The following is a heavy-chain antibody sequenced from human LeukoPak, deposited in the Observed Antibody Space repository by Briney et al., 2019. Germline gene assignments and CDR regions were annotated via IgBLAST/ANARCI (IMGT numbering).Heavy chain of an antibody. CDR1: GFTFRSHA. V-gene: IGHV3-23*01. Sequence: GGPLRLSCVGSGFTFRSHAMSWVRQAPEKGLEFVSGIYENGGTTYYADSVKGRFSISRDNSKNTLYLQMDSLRGEDTAVYYCTKDFRIGYSAHFDYWGQGALVTVSS. D-gene: IGHD2-2*03. CDR2: IYENGGTT. CDR3: TKDFRIGYSAHFDY. J-gene: IGHJ4*02.